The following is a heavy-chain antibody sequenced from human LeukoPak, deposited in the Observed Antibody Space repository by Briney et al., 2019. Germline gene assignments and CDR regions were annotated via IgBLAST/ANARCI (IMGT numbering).Heavy chain of an antibody. CDR1: GFTFDDYA. Sequence: GGSLRLSCAASGFTFDDYAMHWVRQAPGKGLEWVSLISWDGGSTYYADSVKGRFTISRDNAKNSLYLQMNSLRAEDTAVYYCARGMPNYDILTGYYGPRDYWGQGTLVTVSS. CDR3: ARGMPNYDILTGYYGPRDY. J-gene: IGHJ4*02. D-gene: IGHD3-9*01. V-gene: IGHV3-43D*03. CDR2: ISWDGGST.